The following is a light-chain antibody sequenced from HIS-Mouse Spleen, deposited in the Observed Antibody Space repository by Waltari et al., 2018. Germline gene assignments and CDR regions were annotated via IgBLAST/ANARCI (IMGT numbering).Light chain of an antibody. CDR1: RSLLHSNGYNY. V-gene: IGKV2-28*01. CDR2: LGS. J-gene: IGKJ4*01. CDR3: MQALQTPST. Sequence: DIVMTQSPLSLPVTPGEPASISCRSSRSLLHSNGYNYLDWYLQKPGQSPQLLIYLGSNRASGVPDRFSGSGSGTDFTLKISRVEAEDVGVYYCMQALQTPSTFGGGTKVEIK.